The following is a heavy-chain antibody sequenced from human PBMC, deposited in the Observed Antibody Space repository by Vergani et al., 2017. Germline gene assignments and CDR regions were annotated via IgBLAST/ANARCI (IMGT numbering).Heavy chain of an antibody. CDR2: IRYDGSNK. Sequence: QVQLVESGGGVVQPGGSLRLSCAASGFTFSTFGMHWVRQAPGKGLEWVAFIRYDGSNKYYADSVKGRFTISRDNSKNTVYVQMRSLRSEDTAVYYCAKERDAREDRLPDYWGQGTLVTVSS. CDR3: AKERDAREDRLPDY. CDR1: GFTFSTFG. V-gene: IGHV3-30*02. J-gene: IGHJ4*02. D-gene: IGHD5/OR15-5a*01.